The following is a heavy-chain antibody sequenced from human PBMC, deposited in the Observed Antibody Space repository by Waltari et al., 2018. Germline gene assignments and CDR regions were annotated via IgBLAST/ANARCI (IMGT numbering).Heavy chain of an antibody. D-gene: IGHD3-16*02. V-gene: IGHV3-48*04. CDR1: GFTFSSYS. Sequence: EVQLVESGGGLVQPGGSLRLSCAASGFTFSSYSMTWVRQAPGKGLEWVSYISSSSSTIYYADSVKGRFTISRDNAKNSLYLQMNSLRAEDTAVYYCARTYYDYVWGSYRYTVGAFDIWGQGTMVTVSS. J-gene: IGHJ3*02. CDR2: ISSSSSTI. CDR3: ARTYYDYVWGSYRYTVGAFDI.